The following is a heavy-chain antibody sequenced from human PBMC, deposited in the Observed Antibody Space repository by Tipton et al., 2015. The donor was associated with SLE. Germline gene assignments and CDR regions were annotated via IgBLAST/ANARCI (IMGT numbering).Heavy chain of an antibody. V-gene: IGHV3-30*19. CDR2: ISYDGSNK. Sequence: QLVQSGGGVVQPGGSLRLSCAASAFTFSSYGMHWVRQARGKGLEWVAVISYDGSNKYYADSVKGRFTISRDNSKNTLYLQMNSLRAEDTAVYYCRRSFDYWGQGTLVTVSS. J-gene: IGHJ4*02. CDR3: RRSFDY. D-gene: IGHD4-17*01. CDR1: AFTFSSYG.